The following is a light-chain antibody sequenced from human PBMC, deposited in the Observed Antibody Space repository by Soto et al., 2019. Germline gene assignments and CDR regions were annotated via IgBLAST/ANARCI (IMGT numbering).Light chain of an antibody. CDR1: SNDIGGYNY. CDR2: DVS. Sequence: QSVLTQPASVSGSPGQSITVSCTGTSNDIGGYNYVSWYQQHPGKAPKLMIFDVSNRPSGISNRFSGSKSGNTASLTISGLQAEDEADYYCSSYTSRSTVVFGGGTKLTVL. CDR3: SSYTSRSTVV. J-gene: IGLJ2*01. V-gene: IGLV2-14*01.